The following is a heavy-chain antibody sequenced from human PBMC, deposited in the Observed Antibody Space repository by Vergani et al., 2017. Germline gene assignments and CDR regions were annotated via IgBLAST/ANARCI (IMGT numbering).Heavy chain of an antibody. CDR1: GFTFSSYE. Sequence: VQLVESGGGLVKPGGSLRLSCAASGFTFSSYEMNWVRQAPGKGLEWVSYISSSGSTIYYADSVKGRFTISRDNAKNSLYLQMNSLRAEDTAVYYCARDLTLLYFDYWGQGTLVTVSS. CDR3: ARDLTLLYFDY. J-gene: IGHJ4*02. D-gene: IGHD1-26*01. V-gene: IGHV3-48*03. CDR2: ISSSGSTI.